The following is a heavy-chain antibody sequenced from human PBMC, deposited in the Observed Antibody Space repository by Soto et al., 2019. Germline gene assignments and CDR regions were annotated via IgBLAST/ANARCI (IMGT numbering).Heavy chain of an antibody. V-gene: IGHV1-69*02. CDR1: GGTFSSYT. CDR2: IIPILGIA. D-gene: IGHD6-13*01. J-gene: IGHJ4*02. Sequence: QFQLVQSGAEVKKPGSSVKVSCKASGGTFSSYTISWVRQAPGQGLEWMGRIIPILGIANYAQKFQGRFKLTADKSTSKAYRELSSMSSEDTAVYYCAGFSEGDSSSWYSEFDYRGQGTLVNVSS. CDR3: AGFSEGDSSSWYSEFDY.